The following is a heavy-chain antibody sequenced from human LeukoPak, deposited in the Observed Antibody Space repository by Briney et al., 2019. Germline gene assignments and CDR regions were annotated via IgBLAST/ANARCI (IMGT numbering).Heavy chain of an antibody. CDR3: ARDPLGGVVIHYYFDY. V-gene: IGHV3-30-3*01. J-gene: IGHJ4*02. CDR2: ISYDGSNK. Sequence: GGSLRLSCAASGFTFSSYAMHWIRQAPGKGLEWVAVISYDGSNKYYADSVKGRFTISRDNSKNTLYLQMNSLRAEDTAVYYCARDPLGGVVIHYYFDYWGQGTLVTVSS. D-gene: IGHD3-3*01. CDR1: GFTFSSYA.